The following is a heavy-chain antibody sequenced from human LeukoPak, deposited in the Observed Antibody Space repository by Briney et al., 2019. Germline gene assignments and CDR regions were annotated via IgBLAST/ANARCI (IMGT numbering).Heavy chain of an antibody. CDR2: IKQDGSEK. CDR3: ARGSSLWFGDR. J-gene: IGHJ4*02. Sequence: GSLRLSCAASGFTFSSYWMTWVRQAPGKGLEWVANIKQDGSEKYYVDSVKGRFTISRDNAKNLLYLQTNSLRAEDTAMYFCARGSSLWFGDRWGQGTLVTVSS. CDR1: GFTFSSYW. D-gene: IGHD3-10*01. V-gene: IGHV3-7*03.